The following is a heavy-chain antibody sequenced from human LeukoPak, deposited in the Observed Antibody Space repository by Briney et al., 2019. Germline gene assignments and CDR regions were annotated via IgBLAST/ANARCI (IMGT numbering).Heavy chain of an antibody. Sequence: SETLSLTCAVSGVSITYYYWGWIRQPPGKRLEWIGYTYHGGSAKYNPSLESRVTISMDTSRNEFSLNLNSVTAAEPALYYCARREGSWGSFDIWGQGPMVTVSS. CDR2: TYHGGSA. CDR3: ARREGSWGSFDI. CDR1: GVSITYYY. D-gene: IGHD3-10*01. V-gene: IGHV4-59*01. J-gene: IGHJ3*02.